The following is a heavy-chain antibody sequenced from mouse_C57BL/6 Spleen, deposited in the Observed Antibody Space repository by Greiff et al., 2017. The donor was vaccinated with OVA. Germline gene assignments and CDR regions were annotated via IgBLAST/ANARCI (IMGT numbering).Heavy chain of an antibody. V-gene: IGHV1-52*01. CDR1: GYTFTSYW. J-gene: IGHJ1*03. CDR3: AGEGNWAIDV. CDR2: IDPSDSDT. Sequence: QVQLQQPGAELVRPGSSVKLSCKASGYTFTSYWMHWVKQRPIQGLEWIGNIDPSDSDTHYNQKFKDKATLTVDKSSSTAYMQLSSLTSEDSAVYNSAGEGNWAIDVWGKGTAVTVSS. D-gene: IGHD4-1*01.